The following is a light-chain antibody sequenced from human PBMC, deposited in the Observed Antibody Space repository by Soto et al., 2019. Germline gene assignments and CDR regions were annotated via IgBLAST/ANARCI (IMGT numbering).Light chain of an antibody. CDR1: NIGSKS. V-gene: IGLV3-21*04. Sequence: SYELTQPPSVSVAPGKTARITCGGTNIGSKSVQWYHQRPGQAPVLVIYSDGDRPSGIPERFSGSNSGNTATLTISRVESGDEADYYCQVWDSSSVIFGGGTKLTVL. J-gene: IGLJ2*01. CDR3: QVWDSSSVI. CDR2: SDG.